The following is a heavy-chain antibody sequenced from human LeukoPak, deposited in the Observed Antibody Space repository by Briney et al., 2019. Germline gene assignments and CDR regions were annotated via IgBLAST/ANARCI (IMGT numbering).Heavy chain of an antibody. CDR2: ISSSSSYK. V-gene: IGHV3-11*03. Sequence: GGSLRLSCTASGFSFSDYYMSWIRQAPGKGLEWVSKISSSSSYKNYADSVKGRFTISRDNAKNSLYLQMNSLRAEDTAVYYCAFPYDFWSGYLDYYGMDVWGQGTTVTVSS. CDR3: AFPYDFWSGYLDYYGMDV. CDR1: GFSFSDYY. D-gene: IGHD3-3*01. J-gene: IGHJ6*02.